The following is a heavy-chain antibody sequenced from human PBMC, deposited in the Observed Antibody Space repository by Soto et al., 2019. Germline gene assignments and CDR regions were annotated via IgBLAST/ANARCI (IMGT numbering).Heavy chain of an antibody. V-gene: IGHV1-69*01. CDR1: GGTFSSYA. J-gene: IGHJ4*02. D-gene: IGHD3-22*01. CDR2: IIPIFGTA. CDR3: ARDKGVVDYYDRSGYYYNFDY. Sequence: QVQLVQSGAEVKKPGSSVKVSCKASGGTFSSYAISWVRQAPGQGLEWMGGIIPIFGTATYAQKFQGRVTITADESTSTAYMELSSLRSEDTAVYYCARDKGVVDYYDRSGYYYNFDYWGQGTLVTVSS.